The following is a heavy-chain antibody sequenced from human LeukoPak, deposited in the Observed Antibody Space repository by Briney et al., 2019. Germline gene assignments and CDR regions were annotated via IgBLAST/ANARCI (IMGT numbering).Heavy chain of an antibody. Sequence: AGGSLRLSCAASGFTFSSYSMDWVRQAPGKGLEWVSSISSSSYIYYADSVKGRFTISRDNAKNSLYLQMNSLRAEDTAVYYCARDRSGGGDYWGQGTLVTVSS. CDR2: ISSSSYI. D-gene: IGHD3-16*01. J-gene: IGHJ4*02. CDR1: GFTFSSYS. V-gene: IGHV3-21*01. CDR3: ARDRSGGGDY.